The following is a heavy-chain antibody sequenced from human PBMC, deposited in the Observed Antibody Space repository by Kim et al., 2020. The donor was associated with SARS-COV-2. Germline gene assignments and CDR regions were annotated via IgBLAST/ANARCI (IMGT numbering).Heavy chain of an antibody. CDR3: ARPREYYFDY. J-gene: IGHJ4*02. CDR2: IYYSGST. V-gene: IGHV4-39*01. Sequence: SETLSLTCTVSGGSISSSSYYWGWIRQPPGKGLEWIGSIYYSGSTYYNPSLKSRVTISVDTSKNQFSLKLSSVTAADTAVYYCARPREYYFDYWGQGTLVTVSS. CDR1: GGSISSSSYY.